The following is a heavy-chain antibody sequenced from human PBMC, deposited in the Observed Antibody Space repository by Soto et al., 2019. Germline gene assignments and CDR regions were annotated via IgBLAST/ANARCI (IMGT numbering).Heavy chain of an antibody. V-gene: IGHV1-69*13. J-gene: IGHJ6*02. Sequence: SVKVSCKASGGTFSSYAISGGRQAPGQGLEWMGGIIPIFGTANYAQKFQGRVTITADESTSTAYMELSSLRSEDTAVYYCARDGRGYSGYDLFYYYGMDVWGQGTTVTVS. D-gene: IGHD5-12*01. CDR1: GGTFSSYA. CDR3: ARDGRGYSGYDLFYYYGMDV. CDR2: IIPIFGTA.